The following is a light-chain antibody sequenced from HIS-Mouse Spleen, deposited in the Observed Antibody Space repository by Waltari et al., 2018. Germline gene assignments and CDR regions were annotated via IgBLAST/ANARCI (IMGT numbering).Light chain of an antibody. J-gene: IGKJ5*01. Sequence: EIVLPQSPATLSLSPGERATLSCRASQSVSSYLAWYQQKPGQAPRLLIYDASNRATGIPARFSGSGYGTDFTLTISSLEPEDFTVYYCQQRSNWPITFGQGTRLEIK. CDR3: QQRSNWPIT. CDR1: QSVSSY. V-gene: IGKV3-11*01. CDR2: DAS.